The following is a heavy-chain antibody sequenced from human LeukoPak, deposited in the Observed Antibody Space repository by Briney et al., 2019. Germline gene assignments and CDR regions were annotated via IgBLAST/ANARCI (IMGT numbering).Heavy chain of an antibody. J-gene: IGHJ5*02. CDR1: GGSFSGYY. D-gene: IGHD3-10*01. Sequence: SETLSLTCAVYGGSFSGYYWSWIRQPPGKGLEWIGEINHSGSTNYNPSLKSRVTISVDTFKNQFSLKLSSVTAADTAVYYCASKKRSGSYLFDPWGQGTLVTVSS. CDR2: INHSGST. V-gene: IGHV4-34*01. CDR3: ASKKRSGSYLFDP.